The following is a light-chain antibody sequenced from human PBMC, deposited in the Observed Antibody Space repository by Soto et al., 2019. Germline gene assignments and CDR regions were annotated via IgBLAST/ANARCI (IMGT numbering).Light chain of an antibody. CDR3: QQYNNWPPHT. Sequence: MTQSPSSVSASVGDRVTISCRASQSVSSNLAWYQQKPGQAPRLLIYGASTRATGIPARFSGSGSGTEFTLNISSLQSEDFAVYYCQQYNNWPPHTFGQGTKLEIK. CDR1: QSVSSN. CDR2: GAS. V-gene: IGKV3-15*01. J-gene: IGKJ2*01.